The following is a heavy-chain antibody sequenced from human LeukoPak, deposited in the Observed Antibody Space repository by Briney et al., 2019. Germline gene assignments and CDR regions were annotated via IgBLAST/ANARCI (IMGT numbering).Heavy chain of an antibody. CDR3: AKGPRIVVVIGSGDY. CDR1: GFTFSSYA. J-gene: IGHJ4*02. CDR2: ISGSGGST. V-gene: IGHV3-23*01. D-gene: IGHD3-22*01. Sequence: GGSLRLSCAASGFTFSSYAMSWVRQAPGKGLERVSAISGSGGSTYYADSVKGRFTISRDNSKNTLYLQMNSLRAEDTAVYYCAKGPRIVVVIGSGDYWGQGTLVTVSS.